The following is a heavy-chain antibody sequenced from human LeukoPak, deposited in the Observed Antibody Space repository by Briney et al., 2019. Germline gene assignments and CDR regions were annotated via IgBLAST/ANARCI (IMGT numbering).Heavy chain of an antibody. D-gene: IGHD6-19*01. Sequence: GGSLRLSCAASGFTFSHYWMHWVRHAPGKGLVWLSRITSDGYSISYADSVKGRFTISRDNAKNTLYLQMNTLRAEDTAMYYCARGIAVAGTDYWGQGTLVTVSS. CDR2: ITSDGYSI. CDR3: ARGIAVAGTDY. J-gene: IGHJ4*02. CDR1: GFTFSHYW. V-gene: IGHV3-74*01.